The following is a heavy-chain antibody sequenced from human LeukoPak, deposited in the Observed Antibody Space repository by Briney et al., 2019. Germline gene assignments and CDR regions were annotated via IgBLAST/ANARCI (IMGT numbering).Heavy chain of an antibody. CDR2: IKEDGSDK. CDR1: GFTFSNYW. D-gene: IGHD5-24*01. CDR3: ARTMTPPTDY. V-gene: IGHV3-7*03. Sequence: GGSLRLSCAASGFTFSNYWMDWVRQSPGKGLEWVANIKEDGSDKYYVDSVKGRFTISRDNAKNSLYLQMNSLRAEDTAVYYCARTMTPPTDYWGQGTLVTVSS. J-gene: IGHJ4*02.